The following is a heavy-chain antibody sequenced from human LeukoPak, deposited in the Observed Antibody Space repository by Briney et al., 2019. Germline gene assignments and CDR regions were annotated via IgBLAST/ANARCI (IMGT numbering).Heavy chain of an antibody. D-gene: IGHD3-10*01. V-gene: IGHV1-69*13. CDR1: GGTFSSYA. CDR3: ARCPYYYGSGSKTPQYYFDY. J-gene: IGHJ4*02. CDR2: IIPIFGTA. Sequence: SVKVSCKASGGTFSSYAISWVRQAPGQGLEWMVGIIPIFGTANYAQKSQGRVTITADESTTTGYLELSSLRSEDTAVYYCARCPYYYGSGSKTPQYYFDYWGQGALVTVSS.